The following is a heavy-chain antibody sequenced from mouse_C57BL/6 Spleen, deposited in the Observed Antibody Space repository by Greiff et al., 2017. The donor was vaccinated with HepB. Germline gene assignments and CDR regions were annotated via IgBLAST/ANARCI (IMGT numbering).Heavy chain of an antibody. J-gene: IGHJ1*03. D-gene: IGHD1-1*01. CDR1: GFTFSDYY. Sequence: EVKLQESGGGLVQPGGSLKLSCAASGFTFSDYYMYWVRQTPEKRLEWVAYISNGGGSTYYPDTVKGLFTISRDNAKNTLYLQMSRLKSEDTAMYYCARRSNYYGSEDWYFDVWGTGTTVTVSS. CDR2: ISNGGGST. CDR3: ARRSNYYGSEDWYFDV. V-gene: IGHV5-12*01.